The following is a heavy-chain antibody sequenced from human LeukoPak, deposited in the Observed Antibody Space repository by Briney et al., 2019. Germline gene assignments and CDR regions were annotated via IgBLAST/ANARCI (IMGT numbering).Heavy chain of an antibody. V-gene: IGHV4-4*07. CDR3: ARVGGPVPAALEDAFDL. D-gene: IGHD2-15*01. Sequence: SETLSLTCNVSGTSINTYYWSWIRQSAGGGLEFIGRVYTSGSPDYNPSLKSRVIMSADTSKNQFSLKLRSVTAADTALYYCARVGGPVPAALEDAFDLWGQGILVTVSS. J-gene: IGHJ3*01. CDR1: GTSINTYY. CDR2: VYTSGSP.